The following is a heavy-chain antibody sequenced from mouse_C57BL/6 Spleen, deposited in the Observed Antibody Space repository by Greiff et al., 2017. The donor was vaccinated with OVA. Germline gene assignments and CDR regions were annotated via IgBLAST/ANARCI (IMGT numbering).Heavy chain of an antibody. Sequence: EVQRVESEGGLVQPGSSMKLSCTASGFTFSDYYMAWVRQVPEKGLEWVASINYDGSSTYYLDSLKSRFIISRDNAKNILYLQMSSLKSEDTATYYCARDQDYAMDYWGQGTSVTVSS. CDR3: ARDQDYAMDY. J-gene: IGHJ4*01. CDR1: GFTFSDYY. CDR2: INYDGSST. V-gene: IGHV5-16*01.